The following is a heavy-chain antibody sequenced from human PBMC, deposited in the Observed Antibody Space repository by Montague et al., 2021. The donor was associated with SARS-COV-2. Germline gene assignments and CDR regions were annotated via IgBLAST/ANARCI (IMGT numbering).Heavy chain of an antibody. CDR3: ARHLNYRDYGGDDY. Sequence: SETLSLTCSVSGGSNSSSSYFWGWIRQPPGKGLEWIGSIYYSGGTYSNSSLKSRVTISVDTSKNQFSLKLSSVTAADTAVYYCARHLNYRDYGGDDYWGQGTLVTVSS. D-gene: IGHD4-17*01. J-gene: IGHJ4*02. CDR1: GGSNSSSSYF. CDR2: IYYSGGT. V-gene: IGHV4-39*01.